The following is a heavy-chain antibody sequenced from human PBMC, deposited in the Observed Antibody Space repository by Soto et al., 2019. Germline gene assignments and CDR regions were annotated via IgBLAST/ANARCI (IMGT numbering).Heavy chain of an antibody. D-gene: IGHD1-1*01. CDR2: IIPIFGTA. V-gene: IGHV1-69*13. J-gene: IGHJ5*02. Sequence: SVKVSCKASGGTFSSYAISWVRQAPGQGLEWMGGIIPIFGTANYAQKFQGRVTITADESTSTAYMELSSLRSEDTAVYYCARAGTTGTTLFYWFDPWGQGTLVTVSS. CDR3: ARAGTTGTTLFYWFDP. CDR1: GGTFSSYA.